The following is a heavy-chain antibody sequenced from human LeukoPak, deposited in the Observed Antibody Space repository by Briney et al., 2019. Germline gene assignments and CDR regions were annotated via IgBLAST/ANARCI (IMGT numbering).Heavy chain of an antibody. Sequence: SVTVSCKASGGTFSSYAVSWVRQAPGQGLEWMGRIIPILGIANYAQKFQGRVTITADKSTSTAYMELSSLRSEDTAVYYCARDSGLGDLAPFDYWGQGTLVTVSS. V-gene: IGHV1-69*04. CDR3: ARDSGLGDLAPFDY. CDR2: IIPILGIA. CDR1: GGTFSSYA. D-gene: IGHD3-16*01. J-gene: IGHJ4*02.